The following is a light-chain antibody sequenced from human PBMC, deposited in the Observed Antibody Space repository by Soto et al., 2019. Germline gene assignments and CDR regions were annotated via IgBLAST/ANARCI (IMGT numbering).Light chain of an antibody. CDR1: SSDIGAYNY. CDR2: DVS. J-gene: IGLJ2*01. V-gene: IGLV2-14*03. Sequence: QSVLTQPASVSGSPGQSITISCTGTSSDIGAYNYVSWYQHHPGKAPKLMIYDVSNRPSGVSNRFSGSKSGNTASLTISDLQTEDEADYYCSSTLIFGGGTKVTVL. CDR3: SSTLI.